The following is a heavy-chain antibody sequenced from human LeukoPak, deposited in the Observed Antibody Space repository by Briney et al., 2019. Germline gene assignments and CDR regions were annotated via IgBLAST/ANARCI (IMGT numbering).Heavy chain of an antibody. CDR2: IYYSGST. Sequence: SETLSLTCTVSGGSISSSSYYWGWIRQPPGKGLEWIGSIYYSGSTYYNPSLKSRVTISVDTSKNQFSLKLSSVTAADTAVYYCARDHCSSTSCYQGWFDPWGQGTLVTVSS. J-gene: IGHJ5*02. CDR3: ARDHCSSTSCYQGWFDP. D-gene: IGHD2-2*01. V-gene: IGHV4-39*07. CDR1: GGSISSSSYY.